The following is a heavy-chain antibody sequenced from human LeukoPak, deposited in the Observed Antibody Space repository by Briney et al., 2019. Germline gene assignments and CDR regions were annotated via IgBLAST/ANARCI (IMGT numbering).Heavy chain of an antibody. CDR3: ASGFLCTAMVKAYAFNI. CDR1: GYTFPSYD. D-gene: IGHD5-18*01. CDR2: MNPNSGNT. V-gene: IGHV1-8*03. Sequence: AVKVSRQASGYTFPSYDINWVRQATAQGLEWMGWMNPNSGNTRYAQKFQGRVTITRNTSISTAYMELSSLRSEETAVYYCASGFLCTAMVKAYAFNIWGQGTMVTVSS. J-gene: IGHJ3*02.